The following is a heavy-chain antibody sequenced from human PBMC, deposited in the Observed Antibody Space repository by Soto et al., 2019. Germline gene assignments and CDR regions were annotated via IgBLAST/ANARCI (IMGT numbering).Heavy chain of an antibody. CDR1: GFTFSSYA. Sequence: EVQLLESGGGMVQPGGSLRLSCAASGFTFSSYAMSWVRQAPGKGLEWVSAISGSGGSTYYADSVKGRFTISRDNSKNTLYLQMNSLRAEDTAVYYCAKVSGQYSSGDYWGQGTLVTVSS. CDR3: AKVSGQYSSGDY. D-gene: IGHD6-19*01. V-gene: IGHV3-23*01. J-gene: IGHJ4*02. CDR2: ISGSGGST.